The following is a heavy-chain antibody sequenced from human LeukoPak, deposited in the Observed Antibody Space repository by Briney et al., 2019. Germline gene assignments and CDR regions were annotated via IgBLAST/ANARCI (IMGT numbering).Heavy chain of an antibody. V-gene: IGHV4-59*08. J-gene: IGHJ4*02. CDR2: VYDTGDT. CDR3: ARQPPRYYYDSSSYRSHFDY. CDR1: GTSITRTY. D-gene: IGHD3-22*01. Sequence: SETLSLTCTVSGTSITRTYWSWIRQPPGRGLESVGYVYDTGDTNYNPSLKSRVTISVDTSKNQFSLKMSSVTAADTAVYYCARQPPRYYYDSSSYRSHFDYWGQGTLVTVSS.